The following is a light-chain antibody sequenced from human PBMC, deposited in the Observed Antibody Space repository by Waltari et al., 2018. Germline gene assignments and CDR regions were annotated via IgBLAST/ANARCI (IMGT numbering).Light chain of an antibody. V-gene: IGLV1-40*01. CDR2: GNT. CDR1: SSNIGAPYA. J-gene: IGLJ1*01. Sequence: SVLTQPPSVSGAPGQRVTISCPWCSSNIGAPYALHWYQHVPGTAPKVLIYGNTNRPSGVPDRFSASKSGTSASLAITGLQAEDEGYYYCQSYDSNLSGLVFGTGTKVTVL. CDR3: QSYDSNLSGLV.